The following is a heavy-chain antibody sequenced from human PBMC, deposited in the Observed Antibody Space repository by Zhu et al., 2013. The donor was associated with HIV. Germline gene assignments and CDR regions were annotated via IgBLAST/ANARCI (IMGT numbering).Heavy chain of an antibody. CDR3: ARGPIAVARLVGSGYWY. J-gene: IGHJ4*02. D-gene: IGHD6-19*01. CDR2: INHSGST. V-gene: IGHV4-34*01. Sequence: QVQLQQWGAGLLKPSETLSLTCAVYGGSFSGYYWSWIRQPPGKGLEWIGEINHSGSTNYNPSLKSRVTISVDTSKNQFSLKLSSVTAADTAVYYCARGPIAVARLVGSGYWYWGQGTLVTVSS. CDR1: GGSFSGYY.